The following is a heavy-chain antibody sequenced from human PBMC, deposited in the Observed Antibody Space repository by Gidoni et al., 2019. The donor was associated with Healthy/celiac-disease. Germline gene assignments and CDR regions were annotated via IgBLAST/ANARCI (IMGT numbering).Heavy chain of an antibody. D-gene: IGHD2-2*01. J-gene: IGHJ4*02. CDR3: ARQVVPAAIFGY. V-gene: IGHV4-39*01. CDR1: GGSISSSRYY. CDR2: IYYSGST. Sequence: QLQLQESGPGLVKPSETLSLTCTVPGGSISSSRYYWGWIRQPPGKGLEWIGSIYYSGSTYYNPSLKSRVTISVDTSKNQFSLKLSSVTAADTAVYYCARQVVPAAIFGYWGQGTLVTVSS.